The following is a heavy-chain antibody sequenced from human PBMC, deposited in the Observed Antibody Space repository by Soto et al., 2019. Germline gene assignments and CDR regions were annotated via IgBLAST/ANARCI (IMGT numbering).Heavy chain of an antibody. Sequence: PSETLSLTSDVSGGSISSGGYSWSWIRRPPGKGLEWIGYIYHSGSTYYNPSLKSQVTISVDRSKNQFSLKLSSVSAADTTVYYCARGGDGGYYFDYWGQGTLVTVSS. CDR2: IYHSGST. J-gene: IGHJ4*02. CDR3: ARGGDGGYYFDY. CDR1: GGSISSGGYS. V-gene: IGHV4-30-2*01. D-gene: IGHD2-21*02.